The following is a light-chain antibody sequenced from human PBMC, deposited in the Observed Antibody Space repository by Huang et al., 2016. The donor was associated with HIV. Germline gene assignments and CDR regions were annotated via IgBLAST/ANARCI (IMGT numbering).Light chain of an antibody. J-gene: IGKJ4*01. CDR3: QQYNNWPPTT. CDR2: GAS. V-gene: IGKV3-15*01. CDR1: QRVSSN. Sequence: EIVMTQSPATLSVSPGERATLSCRASQRVSSNLAWYQQKPGQAPRLRIYGASTRATGIPARLSGSGSGTEFTLTISSLQSEDFAVYYCQQYNNWPPTTFGGGTKVEIK.